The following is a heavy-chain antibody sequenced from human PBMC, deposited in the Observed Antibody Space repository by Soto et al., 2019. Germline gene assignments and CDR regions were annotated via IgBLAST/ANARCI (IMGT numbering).Heavy chain of an antibody. V-gene: IGHV1-3*01. Sequence: GASVKVSCKASGYTFTSYAMHWVRQAPGQRLDWMGWINAGNGNTKYSQKFQGRVTITRDTSASTAYMELSSLRSEDTAVYYCARDRGNSGSSHTDAFDIWGKGTMVTVSS. CDR1: GYTFTSYA. J-gene: IGHJ3*02. CDR2: INAGNGNT. D-gene: IGHD1-26*01. CDR3: ARDRGNSGSSHTDAFDI.